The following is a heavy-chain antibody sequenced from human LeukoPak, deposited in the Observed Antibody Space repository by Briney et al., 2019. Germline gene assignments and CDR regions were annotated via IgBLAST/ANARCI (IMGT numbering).Heavy chain of an antibody. CDR1: GFTFSSYA. CDR3: ARSDFSGASGSYDY. CDR2: TSYDGSNK. V-gene: IGHV3-30-3*01. J-gene: IGHJ4*02. D-gene: IGHD1-26*01. Sequence: GRSLRLSCAASGFTFSSYAMHWVRQAPGKGLEWVAVTSYDGSNKYYADSVKGRFTISRDNSKNTLYLQMNSLRAEDTAVYYCARSDFSGASGSYDYWGQGTLVTVSS.